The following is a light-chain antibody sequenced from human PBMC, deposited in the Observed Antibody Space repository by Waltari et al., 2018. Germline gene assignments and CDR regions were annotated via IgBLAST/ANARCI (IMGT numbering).Light chain of an antibody. V-gene: IGKV1-33*01. Sequence: DIQMTQSPSSLSASVGDRVTITCQASQDISNCLSWYQQKPGKPPKLLIYDASNLETGVPTRFSGSGSGTDFTFTINTLQPEDIATYYCQQYDNLLYTFGQGTKLELK. J-gene: IGKJ2*01. CDR3: QQYDNLLYT. CDR1: QDISNC. CDR2: DAS.